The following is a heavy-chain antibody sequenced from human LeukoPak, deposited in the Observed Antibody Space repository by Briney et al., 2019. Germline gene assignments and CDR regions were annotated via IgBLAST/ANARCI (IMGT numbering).Heavy chain of an antibody. J-gene: IGHJ4*02. Sequence: PSETLSLTCTVSGRSISSSSYYWGWIRRPPGKGLEWIGSIYYSGSTYYNPSLKSRVTISVDTSKNQFSLKLSSVTAADTAVYYCARDPLTGGDFGCRDYDSCDYWGQGTLVTVSS. CDR3: ARDPLTGGDFGCRDYDSCDY. V-gene: IGHV4-39*07. CDR1: GRSISSSSYY. D-gene: IGHD3-22*01. CDR2: IYYSGST.